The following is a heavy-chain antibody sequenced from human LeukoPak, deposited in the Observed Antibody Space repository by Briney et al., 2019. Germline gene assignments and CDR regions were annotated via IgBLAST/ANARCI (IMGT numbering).Heavy chain of an antibody. Sequence: GSLRLSCAASGFTFSNYAMSWVRQAPGKGLEWVSAISGSGGSTYYADSVKGRFTISRDNSKNTLYLQMNSLRAEDTAVYYCAKDDAVLWFGELSSWGQGTLVTVSS. CDR2: ISGSGGST. J-gene: IGHJ4*02. V-gene: IGHV3-23*01. CDR1: GFTFSNYA. D-gene: IGHD3-10*01. CDR3: AKDDAVLWFGELSS.